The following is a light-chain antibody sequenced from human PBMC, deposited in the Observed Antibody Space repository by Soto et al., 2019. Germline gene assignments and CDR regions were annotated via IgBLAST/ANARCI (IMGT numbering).Light chain of an antibody. V-gene: IGKV1-9*01. Sequence: DIQLTQSPSFLSASVGDRVTITCRASQGISSYLAWYQQTPGKATKLLIYASSTLQGGVPSRFSGSGSGTEFTLTISSLQPEDFATYYCQQINTFPVTFGQGTRLDI. CDR1: QGISSY. J-gene: IGKJ5*01. CDR3: QQINTFPVT. CDR2: ASS.